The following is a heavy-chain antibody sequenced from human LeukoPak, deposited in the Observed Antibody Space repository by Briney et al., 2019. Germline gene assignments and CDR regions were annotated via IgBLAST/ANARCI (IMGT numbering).Heavy chain of an antibody. D-gene: IGHD3-3*01. CDR1: GGSISSYY. Sequence: PSETPSLTCTVSGGSISSYYWSWIRQPPGKGLEWIGYIYYSGSTNYNPSLKSRVTISVDTSKNQFSLKLSSVTAADTAVYYCARGTNDFWSGYYNYYYGMDVWGQGTTVTVSS. J-gene: IGHJ6*02. CDR3: ARGTNDFWSGYYNYYYGMDV. CDR2: IYYSGST. V-gene: IGHV4-59*01.